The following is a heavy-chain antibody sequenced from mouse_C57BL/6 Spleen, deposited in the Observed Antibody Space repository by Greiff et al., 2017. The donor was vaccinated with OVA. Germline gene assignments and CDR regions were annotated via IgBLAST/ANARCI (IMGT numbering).Heavy chain of an antibody. V-gene: IGHV1-42*01. CDR1: GYSFTGYY. J-gene: IGHJ4*01. Sequence: EVMLVESGPELVKPGASVKISCKASGYSFTGYYMNWVKQSPEKSLEWIGEINPSTGGTTYNQKFKAKATLTVDKSSSTAYMQLKSLTSEDSAVDYCANDGYYGYDAMDYWGQGTSVTVSS. D-gene: IGHD2-3*01. CDR3: ANDGYYGYDAMDY. CDR2: INPSTGGT.